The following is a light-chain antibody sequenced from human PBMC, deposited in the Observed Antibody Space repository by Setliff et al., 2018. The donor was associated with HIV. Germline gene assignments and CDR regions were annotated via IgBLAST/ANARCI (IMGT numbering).Light chain of an antibody. V-gene: IGKV3-11*01. CDR2: DTS. Sequence: EVVLTQSPATLSLSPGGTATLSCRASQSISRYLNWYQQKPGQAPRLLIYDTSHRATGIPARFSGSGSGTDFTLTISILEPEDFAVYYCQQRSTWHTFGGGTKVDIK. CDR1: QSISRY. CDR3: QQRSTWHT. J-gene: IGKJ4*01.